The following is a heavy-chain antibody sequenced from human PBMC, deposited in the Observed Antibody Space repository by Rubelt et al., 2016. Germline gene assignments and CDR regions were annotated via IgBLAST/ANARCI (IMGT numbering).Heavy chain of an antibody. Sequence: VQLQQWSAGLLKPSETLSLTCAVYGGSFSGYYWSWIRQPPGKGLEWIGEINHSGSTNYNPSLKSRVTISVDTSKNQFSLKLSSVTAADTAVYYCASQSSSGWYAFDIWGQGTMVTVSS. V-gene: IGHV4-34*01. CDR2: INHSGST. CDR3: ASQSSSGWYAFDI. D-gene: IGHD6-19*01. CDR1: GGSFSGYY. J-gene: IGHJ3*02.